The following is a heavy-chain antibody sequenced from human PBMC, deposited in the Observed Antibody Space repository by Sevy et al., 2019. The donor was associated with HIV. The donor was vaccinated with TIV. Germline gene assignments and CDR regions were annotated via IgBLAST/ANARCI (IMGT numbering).Heavy chain of an antibody. D-gene: IGHD1-26*01. CDR1: GGSITSLY. CDR3: AGENAWGRGYS. V-gene: IGHV4-59*08. Sequence: ETVSLTCTVSGGSITSLYWNWIRQPRGKGLEWIANIYYNDHINYNPSLKSQVTLSLDTSKNQFSLRLSSVTAADTAMYYCAGENAWGRGYSWGQGTLVTVSS. J-gene: IGHJ4*02. CDR2: IYYNDHI.